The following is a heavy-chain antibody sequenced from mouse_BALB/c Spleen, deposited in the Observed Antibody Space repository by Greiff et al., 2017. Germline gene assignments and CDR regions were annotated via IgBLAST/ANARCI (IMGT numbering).Heavy chain of an antibody. D-gene: IGHD4-1*01. CDR2: IDPENGNT. CDR1: GFNIKDYY. V-gene: IGHV14-1*02. Sequence: DVQLQESGAELVRPGALVKLSCKASGFNIKDYYMHWVKQRPEQGLEWIGWIDPENGNTIYDPKFQGKASITADTSSNTAYLQLSSLTSEDTAVYYCAVNWGAMDYWGQGTSVTVSS. J-gene: IGHJ4*01. CDR3: AVNWGAMDY.